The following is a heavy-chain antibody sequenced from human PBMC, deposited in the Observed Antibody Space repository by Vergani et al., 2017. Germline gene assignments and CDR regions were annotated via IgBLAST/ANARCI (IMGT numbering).Heavy chain of an antibody. D-gene: IGHD4-17*01. CDR2: ISEDGSNQ. Sequence: QVQLVESGGGVVQPGRSLRLSCAVSGFIFESYAMHCVRQAPGKGLESVAVISEDGSNQYHADSVKGRFTVSRDNSKNTLFLQMNSLRADDTAVYYCITGTKEPYWGQGAIVTVSS. CDR1: GFIFESYA. J-gene: IGHJ4*02. CDR3: ITGTKEPY. V-gene: IGHV3-30-3*01.